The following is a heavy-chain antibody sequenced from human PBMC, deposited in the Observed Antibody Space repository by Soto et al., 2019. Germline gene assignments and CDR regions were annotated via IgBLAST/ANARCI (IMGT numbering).Heavy chain of an antibody. CDR3: AREYTAWPLAYGLDV. V-gene: IGHV3-21*01. CDR1: GFTFSTYS. J-gene: IGHJ6*02. D-gene: IGHD2-2*02. Sequence: PGGSLRLSCVGSGFTFSTYSINWVRQAPGKGLEWVSSISSRSDIYYADSVKGRFTISRDNAKNSVSLQMNSLRAEDTAVYYCAREYTAWPLAYGLDVWGQGTTVTVSS. CDR2: ISSRSDI.